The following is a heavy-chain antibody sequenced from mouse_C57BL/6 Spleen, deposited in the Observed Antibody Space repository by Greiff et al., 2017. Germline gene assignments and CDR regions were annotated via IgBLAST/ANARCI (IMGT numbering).Heavy chain of an antibody. CDR3: ARGTHLYTMDY. CDR2: IDPSDSET. D-gene: IGHD3-3*01. CDR1: GYTFTSYW. J-gene: IGHJ4*01. Sequence: QVQLQQPGAELVRPGSSVKLSCKASGYTFTSYWMHWVKQRPIQGLEWIGNIDPSDSETHYNQKFKDKATLTVDKSSSTAYMQLSSLTSEDSAVYYCARGTHLYTMDYWGQGTSVTVSS. V-gene: IGHV1-52*01.